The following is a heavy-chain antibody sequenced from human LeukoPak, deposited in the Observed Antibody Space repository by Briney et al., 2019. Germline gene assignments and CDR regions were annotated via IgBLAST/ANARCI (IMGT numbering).Heavy chain of an antibody. CDR2: IKQDGSEK. CDR1: GFTFDDYA. CDR3: ARGGGYGPDYFDY. J-gene: IGHJ4*02. Sequence: GRSLRLSCAASGFTFDDYAMHWVRQAPGKGLEWVANIKQDGSEKYYVDSVKGRFTISRDNAKNSLYLQMNSLRAEDTAVYYCARGGGYGPDYFDYWGQGTLVTVSS. V-gene: IGHV3-7*04. D-gene: IGHD5-12*01.